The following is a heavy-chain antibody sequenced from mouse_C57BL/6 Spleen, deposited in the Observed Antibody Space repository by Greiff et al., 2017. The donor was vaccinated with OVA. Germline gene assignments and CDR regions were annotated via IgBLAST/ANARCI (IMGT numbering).Heavy chain of an antibody. CDR3: TRSDSNYVSYAMDY. CDR2: IDPETGGT. V-gene: IGHV1-15*01. D-gene: IGHD2-5*01. CDR1: GYTFTDYE. J-gene: IGHJ4*01. Sequence: QVQLQQSGAELVRPGASVTLSCKASGYTFTDYEMHWVKQTPVHGLEWIGAIDPETGGTAYNQKFKGKAILTADKSSSTAYMELRSLTSEDSAVYYCTRSDSNYVSYAMDYWGQGTSVTVSS.